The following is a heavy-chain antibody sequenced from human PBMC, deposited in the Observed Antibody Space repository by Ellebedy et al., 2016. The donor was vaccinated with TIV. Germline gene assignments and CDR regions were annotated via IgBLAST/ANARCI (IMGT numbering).Heavy chain of an antibody. V-gene: IGHV3-33*08. CDR2: IWFDGSNK. J-gene: IGHJ4*02. CDR1: GFTFSSYG. Sequence: GGSLRLSCAASGFTFSSYGMHWVRQAPGKGLEWVAVIWFDGSNKYYADSVKGRFTISRDNSKNMVYLQLNSLRAEDTALYYCATERGGSGRQKLACWGQGIQVTVSS. CDR3: ATERGGSGRQKLAC. D-gene: IGHD6-25*01.